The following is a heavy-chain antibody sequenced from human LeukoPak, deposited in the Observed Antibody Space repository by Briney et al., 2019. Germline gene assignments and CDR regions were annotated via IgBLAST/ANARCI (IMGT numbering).Heavy chain of an antibody. V-gene: IGHV4-39*01. CDR2: IYYSGRT. CDR1: GGSISSSSYY. Sequence: SETLSLTCTVSGGSISSSSYYWGWIRQPPGKGLEWIGSIYYSGRTYYNPSLKSRVTISVDTSKNQFSLKLSSVTAADTAVYYCATWGSTGLGFDPWGQGTLVTVSS. J-gene: IGHJ5*02. D-gene: IGHD6-13*01. CDR3: ATWGSTGLGFDP.